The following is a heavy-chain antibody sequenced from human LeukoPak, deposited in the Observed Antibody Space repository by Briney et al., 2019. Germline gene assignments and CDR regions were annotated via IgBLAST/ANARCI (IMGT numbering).Heavy chain of an antibody. V-gene: IGHV3-23*01. CDR1: GFTFSGYG. Sequence: PGGSLRLSCAASGFTFSGYGMNWVRQAPGKGLEWVSTISGSGGSTYYADSVKGRFTISRDNSKNTLYLQMNSLRAEDTAIYYCAKASAMIVVVSKHFDYWGQGTLVTVSS. J-gene: IGHJ4*02. CDR3: AKASAMIVVVSKHFDY. D-gene: IGHD3-22*01. CDR2: ISGSGGST.